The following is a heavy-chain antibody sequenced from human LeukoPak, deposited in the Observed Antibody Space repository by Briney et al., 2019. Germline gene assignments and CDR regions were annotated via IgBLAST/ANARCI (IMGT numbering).Heavy chain of an antibody. CDR3: ARVGGLLQHYYYYMDV. CDR2: ISAYNGNT. CDR1: GYTFTSYG. J-gene: IGHJ6*03. Sequence: GASVKVSCKASGYTFTSYGISWVRQARGQGLEWMGWISAYNGNTNYAQKLQGRVTMTTDTSTSTAYMELRSLRSDDTAVYYCARVGGLLQHYYYYMDVWGKGTTVTISS. D-gene: IGHD3-10*01. V-gene: IGHV1-18*01.